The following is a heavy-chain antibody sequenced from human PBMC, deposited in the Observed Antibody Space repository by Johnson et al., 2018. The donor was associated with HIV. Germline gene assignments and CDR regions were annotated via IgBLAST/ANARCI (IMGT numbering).Heavy chain of an antibody. J-gene: IGHJ3*02. Sequence: VLLVESGGGLVQPGRSLRLSCAASGFTFDDYAMHWVRQAPGKGLEWVSGISWNSGSIGYADSVKGRFTISRDNAKNTLFLHMNSLRTEDTAIYYCARVGVSGYDLAAFDIWGRGTMVTVSS. V-gene: IGHV3-9*01. CDR1: GFTFDDYA. D-gene: IGHD5-12*01. CDR3: ARVGVSGYDLAAFDI. CDR2: ISWNSGSI.